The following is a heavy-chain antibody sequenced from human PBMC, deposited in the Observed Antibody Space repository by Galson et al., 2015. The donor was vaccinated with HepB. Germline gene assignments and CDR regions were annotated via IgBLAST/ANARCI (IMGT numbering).Heavy chain of an antibody. V-gene: IGHV3-30-3*01. Sequence: SLRLSCAASGFTFSSFAMHWVRQPPGKGLEWVALISYDGSEKFYADSVKGRATISRDNSKSTLYLQIHSLGTEDTAMYYCARSRHCTTTTCYDSYNFFGPWGQGTLVTASS. CDR1: GFTFSSFA. CDR2: ISYDGSEK. CDR3: ARSRHCTTTTCYDSYNFFGP. D-gene: IGHD2-2*01. J-gene: IGHJ5*02.